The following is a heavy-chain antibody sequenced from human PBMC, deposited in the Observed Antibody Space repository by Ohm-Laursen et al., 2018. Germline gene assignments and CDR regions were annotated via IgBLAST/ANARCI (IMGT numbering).Heavy chain of an antibody. CDR2: ISSSGSII. Sequence: SLRLSCAASRFTFSDYYMSWIRQAPGKGLEWVSYISSSGSIIYYADSVKGRFTISRDNAKNSVYLQMNSLRAEDTAVYYCARVGREALRLSKAYDYWGQGTLVTVSS. CDR3: ARVGREALRLSKAYDY. J-gene: IGHJ4*02. CDR1: RFTFSDYY. V-gene: IGHV3-11*04. D-gene: IGHD5-12*01.